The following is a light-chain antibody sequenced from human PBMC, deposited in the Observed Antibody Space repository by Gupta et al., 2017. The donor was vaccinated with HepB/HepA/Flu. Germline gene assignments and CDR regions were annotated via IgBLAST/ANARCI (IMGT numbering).Light chain of an antibody. CDR3: QSYDRGLSAVL. J-gene: IGLJ2*01. CDR1: SSNIGAGYD. CDR2: ASR. V-gene: IGLV1-40*01. Sequence: QSVLTPPPSVSGAPGQRVTISCSGSSSNIGAGYDVHWYQQLPGTAPKLLIYASRNRPSGVPDRFSGSKSGTSASLAITDLQAEDEAHFYCQSYDRGLSAVLFGGGTKLTVL.